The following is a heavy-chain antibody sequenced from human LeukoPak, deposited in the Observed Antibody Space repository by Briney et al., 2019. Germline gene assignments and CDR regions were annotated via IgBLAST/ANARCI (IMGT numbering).Heavy chain of an antibody. CDR1: GYTFTSYY. CDR2: INPSGGST. J-gene: IGHJ4*02. Sequence: GASVKVSCKASGYTFTSYYMHWVRQAPGQGLEWMGIINPSGGSTSYAQKFQGGVTMTRDTSTSTVYMELSSLRSDDTAVYYCARANRVVIGNYWGQGTLVTVSS. CDR3: ARANRVVIGNY. V-gene: IGHV1-46*01. D-gene: IGHD3-3*01.